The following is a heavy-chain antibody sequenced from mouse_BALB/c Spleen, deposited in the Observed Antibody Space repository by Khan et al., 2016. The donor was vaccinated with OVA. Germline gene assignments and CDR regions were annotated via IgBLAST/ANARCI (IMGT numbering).Heavy chain of an antibody. CDR3: ARGGRFAY. CDR2: ISSSYGVP. CDR1: GYTFTDYA. J-gene: IGHJ3*01. Sequence: QVQLQQSGAELVRPGVSLKISCKGSGYTFTDYAMHWVKQSHAKSLEWIGVISSSYGVPEYNPKFTGKATMTVDRSSSTAYLELARLTSEDTAIYYCARGGRFAYWGQGTLVTVS. V-gene: IGHV1S137*01.